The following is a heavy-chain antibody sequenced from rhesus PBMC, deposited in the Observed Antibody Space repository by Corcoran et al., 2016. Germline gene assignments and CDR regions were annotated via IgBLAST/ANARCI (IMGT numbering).Heavy chain of an antibody. V-gene: IGHV5-2*01. CDR3: AKSRVDWLSLQFDY. D-gene: IGHD3-3*01. CDR2: IDPRDSDT. Sequence: EVQLVQSGAEVKRPGESLKISCKTSGYSFTSYWISWVPQMPGKGREWMGAIDPRDSDTRYSPSVQGQVNISADKSISTAYLQWSSLKASDSATYYCAKSRVDWLSLQFDYWGQGVLVTVSS. CDR1: GYSFTSYW. J-gene: IGHJ4*01.